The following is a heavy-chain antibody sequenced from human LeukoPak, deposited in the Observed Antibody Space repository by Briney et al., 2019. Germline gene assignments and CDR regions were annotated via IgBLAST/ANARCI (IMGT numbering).Heavy chain of an antibody. D-gene: IGHD3-10*01. CDR3: TRDLGTYTSYGSIFFDY. CDR1: GYTFTSYY. Sequence: ASVKVSCKASGYTFTSYYMHWVRQAPGQGLEWMGIINPSGGSTSYAQKFQGRVTMTTDTSTSTAYMELRSLRSDDTAVFYCTRDLGTYTSYGSIFFDYWGQGTLVTVSS. J-gene: IGHJ4*02. CDR2: INPSGGST. V-gene: IGHV1-46*01.